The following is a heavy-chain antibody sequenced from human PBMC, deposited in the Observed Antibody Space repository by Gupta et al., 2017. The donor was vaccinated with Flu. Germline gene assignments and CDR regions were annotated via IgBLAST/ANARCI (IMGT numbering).Heavy chain of an antibody. V-gene: IGHV3-21*05. Sequence: WARQDPGKGMEGVEKVSSIGTYIDYADSVKGRFTNTRENAKNSLSLEMNSLRAEDTAVYYCVRDPGRGDYKLDYYYGMDVWGQGTTVTVS. D-gene: IGHD4-17*01. CDR3: VRDPGRGDYKLDYYYGMDV. J-gene: IGHJ6*02. CDR2: VSSIGTYI.